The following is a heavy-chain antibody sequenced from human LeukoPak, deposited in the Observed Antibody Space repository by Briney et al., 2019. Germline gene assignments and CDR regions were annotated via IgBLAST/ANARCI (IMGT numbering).Heavy chain of an antibody. CDR3: ARRAGAYSHPYDY. CDR1: GFTVSSNS. CDR2: IYSDNT. V-gene: IGHV3-53*01. Sequence: GGSLRLSCTVSGFTVSSNSMSGLRQAPGKGLELVSFIYSDNTHYSGSVKGRFTISRDNSKNTLYLQMNSLRAEDTAVYYCARRAGAYSHPYDYWGQGTLVTVSS. J-gene: IGHJ4*02. D-gene: IGHD4/OR15-4a*01.